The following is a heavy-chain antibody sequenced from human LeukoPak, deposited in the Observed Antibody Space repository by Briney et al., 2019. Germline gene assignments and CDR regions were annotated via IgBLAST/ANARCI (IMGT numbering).Heavy chain of an antibody. CDR3: ARDRTGAGLDY. Sequence: GGSLRLSCIASGFSFSGHWMHWARHLPGKGLVWVSRISPTGSTTSYADSVKGRFTVSRDNAKNTLYLQVNNLRAEDTAVYYCARDRTGAGLDYWGQGTLVTVSS. CDR1: GFSFSGHW. CDR2: ISPTGSTT. V-gene: IGHV3-74*01. J-gene: IGHJ4*02. D-gene: IGHD1-14*01.